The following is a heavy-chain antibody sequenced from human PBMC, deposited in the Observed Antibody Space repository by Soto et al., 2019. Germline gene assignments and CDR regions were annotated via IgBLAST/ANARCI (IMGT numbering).Heavy chain of an antibody. CDR2: RNPNSGNT. J-gene: IGHJ4*02. CDR3: ARDVLYGDYDY. D-gene: IGHD4-17*01. Sequence: ASVKVSCKASGYTFTSYDINWVRQATGQGLEWMGWRNPNSGNTGYAQKLQGRVTMTTDTSTSTAYMERRRLRSDDTAVYYCARDVLYGDYDYWGKGTLATLYS. CDR1: GYTFTSYD. V-gene: IGHV1-18*01.